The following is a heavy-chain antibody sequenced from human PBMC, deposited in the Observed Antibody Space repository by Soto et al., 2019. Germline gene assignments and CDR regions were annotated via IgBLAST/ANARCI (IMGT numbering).Heavy chain of an antibody. J-gene: IGHJ3*02. D-gene: IGHD6-6*01. CDR3: ARRYSSSWSDAFDI. CDR2: IYPGDSDT. V-gene: IGHV5-51*01. CDR1: GYSFTSYL. Sequence: PGDSLKISCKGSGYSFTSYLIGWVRQMPGKGLEWMGIIYPGDSDTRYSPSFQGQVTISADKSISTAYLQWSSLKASDTAMYYCARRYSSSWSDAFDIWGQGTMVTVSS.